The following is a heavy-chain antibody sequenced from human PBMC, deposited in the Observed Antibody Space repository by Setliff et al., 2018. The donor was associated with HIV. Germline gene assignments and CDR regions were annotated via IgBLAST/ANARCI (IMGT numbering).Heavy chain of an antibody. CDR2: RSDSGST. D-gene: IGHD3-16*01. V-gene: IGHV4-34*01. J-gene: IGHJ4*02. Sequence: PSETLSLTCAVYGGSFSGYYWSWIRQSPRNRLEWIGERSDSGSTSYNPSLKSRVTISLDTSKNHFSLKLGSVTAADTAVYYCARPHHDYVWGSPFDYWGQGTLVTVSS. CDR1: GGSFSGYY. CDR3: ARPHHDYVWGSPFDY.